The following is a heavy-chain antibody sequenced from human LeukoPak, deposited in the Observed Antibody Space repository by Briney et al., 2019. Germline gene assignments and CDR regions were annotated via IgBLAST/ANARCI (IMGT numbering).Heavy chain of an antibody. CDR2: TYYRSKWYI. Sequence: SQTLSLTCAISGDSVSSNSAGWSWIRQSPSRGLEWLGRTYYRSKWYIDYAVSVKSRITINPDTSKNQFSLQLNSVIPEDTAVYYCARGGLVGSDRGWFGPWGQGTLVTVSS. J-gene: IGHJ5*02. D-gene: IGHD2-15*01. CDR3: ARGGLVGSDRGWFGP. V-gene: IGHV6-1*01. CDR1: GDSVSSNSAG.